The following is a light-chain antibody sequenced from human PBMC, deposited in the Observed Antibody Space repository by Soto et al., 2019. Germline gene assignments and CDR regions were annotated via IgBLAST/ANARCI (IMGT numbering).Light chain of an antibody. CDR1: SSDVGGYNY. J-gene: IGLJ1*01. V-gene: IGLV2-14*01. CDR3: SSYTSSSTFHV. CDR2: DVS. Sequence: QSVLTQPASVSGSPGQSITISCTGTSSDVGGYNYVSWYQQHPGKAPKLMIYDVSNRPSGVSNRFSGPKSGNTASLTISGLQAEDEADYYCSSYTSSSTFHVFGTGTKVTVL.